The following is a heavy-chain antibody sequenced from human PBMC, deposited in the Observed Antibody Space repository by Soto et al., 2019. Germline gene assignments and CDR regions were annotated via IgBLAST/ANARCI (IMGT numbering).Heavy chain of an antibody. Sequence: GSLRLSCAASGFTFSSYGMHWVRQAPGKGLEWVAVISYDGSNKYYADSVKGRFTISRDNSKNTLYLQMNSLRAEDTAVYYCAKGHWEWSGYFSVPYYYYGMDVWGQGTTVTVSS. V-gene: IGHV3-30*18. CDR3: AKGHWEWSGYFSVPYYYYGMDV. CDR1: GFTFSSYG. D-gene: IGHD3-3*01. CDR2: ISYDGSNK. J-gene: IGHJ6*02.